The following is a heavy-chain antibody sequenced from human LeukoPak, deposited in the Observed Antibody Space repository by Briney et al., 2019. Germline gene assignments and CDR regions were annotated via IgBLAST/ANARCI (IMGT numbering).Heavy chain of an antibody. D-gene: IGHD2-15*01. CDR2: VNPTSGRT. CDR3: ATGEGYCSGGSCQRFDY. J-gene: IGHJ4*02. Sequence: GASVKVSCKASGYTFTASYLHWVRQAPGQGLEWMGMVNPTSGRTNYAQKFRGRVTMTEDTSTDTAHMELSSLRSEDTAVYYCATGEGYCSGGSCQRFDYWGQGTLVTVSS. CDR1: GYTFTASY. V-gene: IGHV1-46*01.